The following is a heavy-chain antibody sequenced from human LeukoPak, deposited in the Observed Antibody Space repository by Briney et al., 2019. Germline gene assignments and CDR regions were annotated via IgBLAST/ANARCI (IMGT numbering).Heavy chain of an antibody. D-gene: IGHD5-18*01. J-gene: IGHJ4*02. CDR1: GITLSSYW. CDR2: IKSDGSNT. V-gene: IGHV3-74*03. CDR3: ARGSNTAMDLDF. Sequence: GGSLRLSCAGSGITLSSYWMHWVRQAPGKGLVWVSRIKSDGSNTTYADSVKGRFTISRDNAKNTVYLQMNSLRAEDTAVYYCARGSNTAMDLDFWGQGTLVTVSS.